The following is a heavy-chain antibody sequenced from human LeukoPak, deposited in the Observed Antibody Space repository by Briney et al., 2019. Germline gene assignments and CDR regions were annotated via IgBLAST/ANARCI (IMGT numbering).Heavy chain of an antibody. D-gene: IGHD2-2*01. Sequence: GGSLRLSCEASGFTFSSNYMSWVRQAPGKGLEWVSVIYSGGSTYYADSVKGRFTISRDNSKNTLYLQMNSLRAEDTAVYYCASSTLPGDYYYYGMDVWGQGTTVTVSS. CDR3: ASSTLPGDYYYYGMDV. V-gene: IGHV3-53*01. CDR2: IYSGGST. J-gene: IGHJ6*02. CDR1: GFTFSSNY.